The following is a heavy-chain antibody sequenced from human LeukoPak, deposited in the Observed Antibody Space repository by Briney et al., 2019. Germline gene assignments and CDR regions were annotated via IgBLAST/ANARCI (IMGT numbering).Heavy chain of an antibody. Sequence: PSETLSLTCTVSGGSISSYYWSWIRQPAGKGLEWIGRIYTSGSTNYNPSLKSRVTISVDTSKNQFSLKLSSVTAADTAVYYCAKTYCSGGSCYFGYWGQGTLVTVSS. CDR2: IYTSGST. CDR3: AKTYCSGGSCYFGY. D-gene: IGHD2-15*01. CDR1: GGSISSYY. V-gene: IGHV4-4*07. J-gene: IGHJ4*02.